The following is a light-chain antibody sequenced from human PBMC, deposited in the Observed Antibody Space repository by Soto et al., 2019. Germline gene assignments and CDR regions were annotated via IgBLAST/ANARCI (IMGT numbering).Light chain of an antibody. CDR3: GTWDTGLRAYV. V-gene: IGLV1-51*01. Sequence: QSVVTQPPSVSAAPGQKVTISCSGSSSSSHIGHHSVSWYQHLPGTAPKLLIYDNDQRPSGIPARFSGSKSATSATVDITGLQTGDEADFYCGTWDTGLRAYVLGTGTKLTVL. J-gene: IGLJ1*01. CDR1: SSSSHIGHHS. CDR2: DND.